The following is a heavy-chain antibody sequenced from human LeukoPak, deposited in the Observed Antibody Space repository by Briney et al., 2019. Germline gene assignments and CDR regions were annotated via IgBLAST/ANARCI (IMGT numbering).Heavy chain of an antibody. CDR3: ARDFRVGGAAGSLFY. CDR2: ISWNSGSI. D-gene: IGHD6-13*01. Sequence: GGSLRLSCAASGFTFDDYAMHWVRQAPGKGLEWVSGISWNSGSIGYADSVKGRFTISRDNAKNSLYLQMNSLRAEDTAVYYCARDFRVGGAAGSLFYWGQGTLDTVSS. J-gene: IGHJ4*02. CDR1: GFTFDDYA. V-gene: IGHV3-9*01.